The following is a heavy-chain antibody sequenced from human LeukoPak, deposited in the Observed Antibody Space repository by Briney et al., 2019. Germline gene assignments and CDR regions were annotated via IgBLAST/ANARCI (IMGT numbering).Heavy chain of an antibody. Sequence: GGSLRLSCAASGFTFSSYWMHWVRQAPGKGLEWVSAISGSGGSTYYADSVKGRFTISRDNSKNTLYLQMNSLRAEDTAVYYCAKAPRGVYSSGWFVRYWGQGTLVTVSS. CDR3: AKAPRGVYSSGWFVRY. CDR2: ISGSGGST. CDR1: GFTFSSYW. V-gene: IGHV3-23*01. D-gene: IGHD6-19*01. J-gene: IGHJ4*02.